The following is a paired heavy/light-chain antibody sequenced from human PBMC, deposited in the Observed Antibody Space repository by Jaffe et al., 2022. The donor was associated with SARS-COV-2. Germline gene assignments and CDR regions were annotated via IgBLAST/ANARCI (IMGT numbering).Heavy chain of an antibody. D-gene: IGHD6-13*01. CDR2: MMRKSNGVTT. Sequence: EVQLAESGGGLVKPGGSLRLSCAASGFTFSDAWMSWVRQAPGKGLEWVGRMMRKSNGVTTEYAAPVKGRFTISGDDSKNTLYLQMDSLRTEDTGVYYCTRDIGDSWYSPPRDHWGQGTLVTVSS. CDR1: GFTFSDAW. V-gene: IGHV3-15*01. CDR3: TRDIGDSWYSPPRDH. J-gene: IGHJ4*02.
Light chain of an antibody. CDR1: QSIFHSSNNNNY. CDR3: LQYHFIPFT. Sequence: DIVMTQSPESLAVSLGERATVNCKSSQSIFHSSNNNNYLAWYQQKPGHPPKLLIYWASTRASGVPDRFSASGSGTDFTLTISSLHAEDVAVYYCLQYHFIPFTFGGGTKVEIK. V-gene: IGKV4-1*01. CDR2: WAS. J-gene: IGKJ4*01.